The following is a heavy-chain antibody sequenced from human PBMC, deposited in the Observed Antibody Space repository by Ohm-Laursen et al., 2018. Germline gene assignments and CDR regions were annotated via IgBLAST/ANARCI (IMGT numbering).Heavy chain of an antibody. D-gene: IGHD3-22*01. Sequence: GTLSLTCAVYGGSFSGYDWSWIRQPPGKGLEWIGEINHIGRTNYNPSLKSRVTISVDTSKNQVSLKLTSVTAADTAVYYCARPYYDSSGYQALYWGQGTLVTVSS. J-gene: IGHJ4*02. CDR3: ARPYYDSSGYQALY. V-gene: IGHV4-34*01. CDR1: GGSFSGYD. CDR2: INHIGRT.